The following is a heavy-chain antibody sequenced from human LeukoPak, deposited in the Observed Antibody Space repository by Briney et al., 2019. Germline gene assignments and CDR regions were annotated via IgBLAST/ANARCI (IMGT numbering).Heavy chain of an antibody. CDR2: ISSSGGST. D-gene: IGHD3-10*01. CDR1: GFTFSSYA. CDR3: AKDPYYYGSGVNWFDP. V-gene: IGHV3-23*01. J-gene: IGHJ5*02. Sequence: PGGSLRLSCAASGFTFSSYAMTWVRQAPGKGLEWVSGISSSGGSTYYADSVKGRFTISRDNSNNALYLQMNSLRAEDTALYYCAKDPYYYGSGVNWFDPWGQGTLVTVSS.